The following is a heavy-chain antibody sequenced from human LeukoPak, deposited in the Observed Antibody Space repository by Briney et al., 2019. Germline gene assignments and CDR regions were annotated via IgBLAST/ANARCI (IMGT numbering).Heavy chain of an antibody. D-gene: IGHD2-2*01. CDR2: INPQSGDT. CDR3: ARGDIVVVPGANWFDP. V-gene: IGHV1-2*02. CDR1: GYTFTTYD. Sequence: GASVKVSCKASGYTFTTYDINWVRQAPGQGPEWMGWINPQSGDTNYAQNFQGRVTMTGDTSITTAYMELSRLRSDDTAVYYCARGDIVVVPGANWFDPWGQGTLVTVSS. J-gene: IGHJ5*02.